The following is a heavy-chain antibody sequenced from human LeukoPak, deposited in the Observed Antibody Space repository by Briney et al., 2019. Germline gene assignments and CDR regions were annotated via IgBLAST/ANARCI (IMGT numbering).Heavy chain of an antibody. Sequence: ASVKVSCKASGYTFTGYYMHWVRQAPGQGLEWMGWINPNSGGTNYAQKFQGRVTVTRDTSISTAYMELSRLRSDDTAVYYCARGASRGYSYGPYDYYYYYMDVWGKGTTVTVSS. J-gene: IGHJ6*03. CDR1: GYTFTGYY. V-gene: IGHV1-2*02. CDR3: ARGASRGYSYGPYDYYYYYMDV. CDR2: INPNSGGT. D-gene: IGHD5-18*01.